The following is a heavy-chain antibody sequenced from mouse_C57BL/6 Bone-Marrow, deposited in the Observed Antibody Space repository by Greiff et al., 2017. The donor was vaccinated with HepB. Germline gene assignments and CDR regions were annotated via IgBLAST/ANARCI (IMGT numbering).Heavy chain of an antibody. J-gene: IGHJ4*01. CDR3: ARLGYHYYAMDY. V-gene: IGHV1-54*01. Sequence: QVQLQQSGAELVRPGTSVKVSCKASGYAFTNYLIEWVKQRPGQGLEWIGVINPGSGGTNYNETFKGKATLTADKSSSTAYMQLSSLTSEDSAVYFCARLGYHYYAMDYWGQGTSVTVSS. CDR1: GYAFTNYL. CDR2: INPGSGGT. D-gene: IGHD2-2*01.